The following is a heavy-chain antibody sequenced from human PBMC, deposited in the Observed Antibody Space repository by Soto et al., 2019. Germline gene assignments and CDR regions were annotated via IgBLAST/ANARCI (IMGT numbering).Heavy chain of an antibody. CDR1: QFTFSSYD. V-gene: IGHV3-13*04. D-gene: IGHD3-9*01. CDR2: IGTAGDT. J-gene: IGHJ6*02. CDR3: ARVELRYFDWLVYYYDGMDV. Sequence: PDRPLRLSWTASQFTFSSYDMHWVLKNTLKLLEWVSAIGTAGDTYYPGSVKGRFTISRDNAKNSLYLQMNSLRAEGTAVYYCARVELRYFDWLVYYYDGMDVWGQGTTVTVS.